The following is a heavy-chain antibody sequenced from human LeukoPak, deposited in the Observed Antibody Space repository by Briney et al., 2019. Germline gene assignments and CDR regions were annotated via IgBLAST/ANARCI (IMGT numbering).Heavy chain of an antibody. CDR1: GDSVSSNSAA. J-gene: IGHJ6*04. D-gene: IGHD5-18*01. V-gene: IGHV6-1*01. CDR3: ARDLRGYSYGLDYYYGMDV. Sequence: SQTLSLTCAISGDSVSSNSAAWNWIRQSPSRGPEWLGRTYYRSKWYNDYAVSVKSRITINPDTSKNQFSLQLNSVTPEDTAVYYCARDLRGYSYGLDYYYGMDVWGKGTTVTVSS. CDR2: TYYRSKWYN.